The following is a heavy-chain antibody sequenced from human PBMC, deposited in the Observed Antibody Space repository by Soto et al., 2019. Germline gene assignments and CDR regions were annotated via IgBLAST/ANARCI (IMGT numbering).Heavy chain of an antibody. V-gene: IGHV2-5*02. CDR2: IYWDDDN. Sequence: QITLKESGPTLVKPTQTLTLTCTFSGFSLSTSGVGVGWIRQPPGKALEWLALIYWDDDNRYSTSLKSRPTITKYTSKNQVVITMTNMDPVDTATYYCAHIASYYQFDWFDPWGQGTLVTVSS. J-gene: IGHJ5*02. D-gene: IGHD3-10*01. CDR3: AHIASYYQFDWFDP. CDR1: GFSLSTSGVG.